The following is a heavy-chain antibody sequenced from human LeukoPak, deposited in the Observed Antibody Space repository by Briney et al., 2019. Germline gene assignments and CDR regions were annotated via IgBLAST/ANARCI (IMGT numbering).Heavy chain of an antibody. CDR2: IYHSGST. J-gene: IGHJ5*02. Sequence: SETLSLTCTVSGYSVSSGNYWDWIRQPPGKGLEWIGSIYHSGSTYYNPSLKSRVTISVDTSKNQFSLKLSSVTAADTAVYYCARAYSSSWYLNWFDPWGQGTPVTVSS. D-gene: IGHD6-13*01. CDR3: ARAYSSSWYLNWFDP. V-gene: IGHV4-38-2*02. CDR1: GYSVSSGNY.